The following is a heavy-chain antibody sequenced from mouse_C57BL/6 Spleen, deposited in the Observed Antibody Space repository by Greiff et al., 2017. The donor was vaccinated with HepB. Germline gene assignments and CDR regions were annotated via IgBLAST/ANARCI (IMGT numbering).Heavy chain of an antibody. V-gene: IGHV1-15*01. J-gene: IGHJ2*01. CDR3: TRSDGYPYYFDY. CDR1: GYTFTDYE. Sequence: QVQLKQSGAELVRPGASVTLSCKASGYTFTDYEMHWVKQTPVHGLEWIGTIDPETGGTAYNQKFKGKAILTADKSSSTAYMELRSLTSEDSAVYYCTRSDGYPYYFDYWGQGTTLTVSS. CDR2: IDPETGGT. D-gene: IGHD2-3*01.